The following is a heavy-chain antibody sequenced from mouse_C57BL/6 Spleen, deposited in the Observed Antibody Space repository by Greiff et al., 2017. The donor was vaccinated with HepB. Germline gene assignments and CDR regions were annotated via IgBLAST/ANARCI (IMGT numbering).Heavy chain of an antibody. CDR1: GYSFTDYN. CDR3: ASLYGSDAMDY. Sequence: EVKLLESGPELVKPGASVKISCKASGYSFTDYNMNWVKQSNGKSLEWIGVINPNYGTTSYNQKFKGKATLTVDQSSSTAYMQLNSLTSEDSAVYYCASLYGSDAMDYWGQGTSVTVSS. J-gene: IGHJ4*01. D-gene: IGHD1-1*01. CDR2: INPNYGTT. V-gene: IGHV1-39*01.